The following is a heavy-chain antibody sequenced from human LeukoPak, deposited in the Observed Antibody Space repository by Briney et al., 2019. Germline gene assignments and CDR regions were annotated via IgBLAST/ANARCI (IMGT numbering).Heavy chain of an antibody. CDR3: ARRIAVAGTTWFDP. Sequence: KSSETLSLTCTVSGGSISSYYWSWIRQPPGKGLEWIGYIYYSGSTNYNPSLKSRVTISVDTSKNQFSLKLSSVTAADTAVYYCARRIAVAGTTWFDPWGQGTLVTVSS. D-gene: IGHD6-19*01. J-gene: IGHJ5*02. CDR2: IYYSGST. V-gene: IGHV4-59*08. CDR1: GGSISSYY.